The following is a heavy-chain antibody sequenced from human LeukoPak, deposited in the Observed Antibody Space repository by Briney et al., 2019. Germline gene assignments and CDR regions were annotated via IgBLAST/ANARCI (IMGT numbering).Heavy chain of an antibody. V-gene: IGHV3-30-3*01. CDR3: AREQAVAGNRGFDY. J-gene: IGHJ4*02. CDR1: GFTFSSYA. CDR2: ISYDGSNK. D-gene: IGHD6-19*01. Sequence: GGSLRLSCAASGFTFSSYAMPWVRQAPGKGLEWVAVISYDGSNKYYADSVKGRFTISRDNSKNTLYLQMNSLRAEDTAVYYCAREQAVAGNRGFDYWGQGTLVTVSS.